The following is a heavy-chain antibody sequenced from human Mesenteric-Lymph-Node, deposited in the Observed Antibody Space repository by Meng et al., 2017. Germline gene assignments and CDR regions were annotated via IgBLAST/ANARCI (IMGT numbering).Heavy chain of an antibody. Sequence: GGSLRLSCAASGFTVSSNYMSWVRQAPGKGLEWVSVIYSGGSTYYADSVKGRLTISRDNAENALYLQMNSLRVEDTAVYYCARGRYGSGNAFDCWGQGTLVTVSS. CDR2: IYSGGST. J-gene: IGHJ4*02. CDR3: ARGRYGSGNAFDC. CDR1: GFTVSSNY. V-gene: IGHV3-53*01. D-gene: IGHD3-10*01.